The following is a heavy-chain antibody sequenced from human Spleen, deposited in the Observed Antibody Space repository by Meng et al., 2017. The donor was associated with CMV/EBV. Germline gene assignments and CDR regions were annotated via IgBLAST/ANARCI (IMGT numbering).Heavy chain of an antibody. CDR3: AKGRTIFGVATYFDY. CDR2: ISGSGGST. Sequence: FGFTFSSYARSWVRQAPGKGLEWVSAISGSGGSTYYADSVKGRFTISRDNSKNTLYLQMNSLRAEDTAVYYCAKGRTIFGVATYFDYWGQGTLVTVSS. D-gene: IGHD3-3*01. J-gene: IGHJ4*02. V-gene: IGHV3-23*01. CDR1: GFTFSSYA.